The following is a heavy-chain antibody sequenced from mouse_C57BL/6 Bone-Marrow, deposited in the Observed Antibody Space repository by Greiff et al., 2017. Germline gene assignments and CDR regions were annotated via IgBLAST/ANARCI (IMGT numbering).Heavy chain of an antibody. V-gene: IGHV1-82*01. Sequence: QVQLKESGPELVKPGASVKISCKASGYAFSSSWMNWVKQRPGKGLEWIGRIYPGDGDTNYNGKFKGKATLTADKSSSTAYMQLSSLTSEDSAVYFCARKGWAWFAYWGQGTLVTVSA. CDR1: GYAFSSSW. CDR2: IYPGDGDT. D-gene: IGHD3-3*01. CDR3: ARKGWAWFAY. J-gene: IGHJ3*01.